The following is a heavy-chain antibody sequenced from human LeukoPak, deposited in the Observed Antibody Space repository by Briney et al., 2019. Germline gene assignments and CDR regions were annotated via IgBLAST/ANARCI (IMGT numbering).Heavy chain of an antibody. CDR2: ISSMGSTI. D-gene: IGHD3-3*01. CDR1: GFTFSDYY. V-gene: IGHV3-11*04. J-gene: IGHJ4*02. CDR3: ARAPVVPGDFWSGETPGEIDY. Sequence: GGSLRLSCAASGFTFSDYYMSWIRQAPGKGLEWVSYISSMGSTIYYAASVKGRFTISRDNAKNSLYLQMNNLRAEDTAVYYCARAPVVPGDFWSGETPGEIDYWGQGTLVTVSS.